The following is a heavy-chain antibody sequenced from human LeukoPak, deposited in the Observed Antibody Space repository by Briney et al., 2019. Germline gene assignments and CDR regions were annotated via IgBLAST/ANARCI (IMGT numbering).Heavy chain of an antibody. J-gene: IGHJ6*03. D-gene: IGHD3-10*01. Sequence: GGSLRLSCTASGFTFGDYAMSWVRQAPGKGLEWVGFIRSKAYGGTTEYAASVKGRFTISRDDSKSIAYLQMNSLKTEDTAVYYCTRTNYYGSGRYRYYYYYMDVWGKGTTVTISS. CDR1: GFTFGDYA. CDR3: TRTNYYGSGRYRYYYYYMDV. CDR2: IRSKAYGGTT. V-gene: IGHV3-49*04.